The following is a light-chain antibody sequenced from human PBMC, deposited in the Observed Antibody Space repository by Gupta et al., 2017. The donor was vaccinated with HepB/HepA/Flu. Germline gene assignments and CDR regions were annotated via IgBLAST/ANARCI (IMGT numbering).Light chain of an antibody. CDR1: QRISSNY. V-gene: IGKV3-20*01. CDR3: QQYVSSPLT. CDR2: GAS. J-gene: IGKJ4*01. Sequence: EIVLTQSPGTLSLYPGERATLSCRASQRISSNYLAWYQQKFGQAPRLLIYGASSRATGIPDRFSGSGSGTDFTLTISRLEPEDFAVYFCQQYVSSPLTFGGWTKVEIK.